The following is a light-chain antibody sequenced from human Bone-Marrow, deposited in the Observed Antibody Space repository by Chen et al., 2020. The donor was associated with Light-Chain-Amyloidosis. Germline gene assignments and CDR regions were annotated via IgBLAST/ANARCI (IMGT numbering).Light chain of an antibody. CDR2: DVS. Sequence: QSALTHPASVSGSPGQSITISCTGTSSDVGGYNYVSWYQQHPGKAPKLMIYDVSNRPPGVSNRFSGSKSGNTASLTISGLQAEDEADYYCSSYTSSSTLVFGGGTKLTVL. J-gene: IGLJ2*01. CDR1: SSDVGGYNY. CDR3: SSYTSSSTLV. V-gene: IGLV2-14*01.